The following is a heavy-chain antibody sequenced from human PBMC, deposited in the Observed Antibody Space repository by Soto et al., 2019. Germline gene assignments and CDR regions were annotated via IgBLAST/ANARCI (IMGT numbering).Heavy chain of an antibody. D-gene: IGHD3-10*01. CDR3: AKDVGSYYYDY. CDR2: ISWNSATL. CDR1: GFIFEDFA. Sequence: SLRLSCVGSGFIFEDFAMNWVRQVPGKGLEWVSGISWNSATLAYADSVKGRFIVSRDNAKNILYLQMNSLRAEDAALYYCAKDVGSYYYDYWGQGTLVTVSS. V-gene: IGHV3-9*01. J-gene: IGHJ4*02.